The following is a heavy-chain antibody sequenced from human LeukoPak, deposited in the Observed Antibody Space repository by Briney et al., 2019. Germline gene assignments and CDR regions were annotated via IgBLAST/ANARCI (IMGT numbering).Heavy chain of an antibody. Sequence: PGGSLRLSCAASGFTFSGYAMSWVRQAPGKGLEWVSAISGSGGSTYYADSVKGRFTISRDNSKNTLYLQMNSLRAEDTAVYYCAKTLYSSIAARPFDPWGQGTLVTVSS. CDR2: ISGSGGST. V-gene: IGHV3-23*01. J-gene: IGHJ5*02. CDR3: AKTLYSSIAARPFDP. CDR1: GFTFSGYA. D-gene: IGHD6-6*01.